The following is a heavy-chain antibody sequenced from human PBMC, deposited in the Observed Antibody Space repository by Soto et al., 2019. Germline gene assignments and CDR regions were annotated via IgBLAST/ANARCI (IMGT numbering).Heavy chain of an antibody. CDR3: ARGLYYYDSRGYWGY. Sequence: EVQLMESGGGLVQPGGSLRLSCAASGFTFSSYSMNWVRQAPGKGLEWVSYISSSSSTIYYADSVKGRFTISRDNAKNSLYLQMNSLRDEDTAVYYCARGLYYYDSRGYWGYWGQGTLVTVSS. J-gene: IGHJ4*02. CDR2: ISSSSSTI. CDR1: GFTFSSYS. D-gene: IGHD3-22*01. V-gene: IGHV3-48*02.